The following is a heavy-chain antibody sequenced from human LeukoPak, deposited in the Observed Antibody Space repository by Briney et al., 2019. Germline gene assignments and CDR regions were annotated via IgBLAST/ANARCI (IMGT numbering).Heavy chain of an antibody. CDR3: ARWYCSSTNCHSYYYGMDV. D-gene: IGHD2-2*01. CDR1: GFTFSSYE. CDR2: ISNNGDTI. J-gene: IGHJ6*02. V-gene: IGHV3-48*03. Sequence: PGGSLRLSCAASGFTFSSYEMNWVRQAPGKRLEWVSFISNNGDTITYVDSVKGRFTISRDNAKNSLYLQMNSLRAEDTAVYYCARWYCSSTNCHSYYYGMDVWGQGTTVTVSS.